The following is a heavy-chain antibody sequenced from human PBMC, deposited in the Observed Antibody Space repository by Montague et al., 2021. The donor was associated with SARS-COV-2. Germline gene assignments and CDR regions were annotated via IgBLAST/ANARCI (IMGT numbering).Heavy chain of an antibody. Sequence: SRILSWSASGFTFRSYWMHWVRQAPGKGLVWVSRINSDGSSTGYADSVKGRFTISRDNAKNTLYLQMNSLRAEDTAVYYCARSIGDFWSGYEDYYSAMGVWGQGTTVTVSS. D-gene: IGHD3-3*01. J-gene: IGHJ6*02. V-gene: IGHV3-74*01. CDR3: ARSIGDFWSGYEDYYSAMGV. CDR2: INSDGSST. CDR1: GFTFRSYW.